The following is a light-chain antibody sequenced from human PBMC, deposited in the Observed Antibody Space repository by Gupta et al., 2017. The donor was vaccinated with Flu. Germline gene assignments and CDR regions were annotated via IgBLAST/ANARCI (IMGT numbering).Light chain of an antibody. CDR2: SDN. J-gene: IGLJ1*01. CDR3: AACDDSLKCSV. Sequence: RVTTSCSGNSSNIGRNKVDWYQQLPVSAPKLLISSDNRPPSGVPDRFSGSKSGTSASLSIAGLQPEAEADYYCAACDDSLKCSVFGSGTKFTVL. CDR1: SSNIGRNK. V-gene: IGLV1-44*01.